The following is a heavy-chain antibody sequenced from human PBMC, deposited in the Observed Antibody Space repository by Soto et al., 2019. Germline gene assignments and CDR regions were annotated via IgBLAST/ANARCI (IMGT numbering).Heavy chain of an antibody. CDR1: GFTFSSYA. CDR3: ARDWLVGATTEGDYFDY. D-gene: IGHD1-26*01. J-gene: IGHJ4*02. V-gene: IGHV3-30-3*01. Sequence: GGSLRLSCAASGFTFSSYAMHWVRQAPGKGLEWVAVISYDGSNKYYADSVKGRFTISRDNSKNTLYLQMNSLRAEDTAVYYCARDWLVGATTEGDYFDYWGQGTLVTVSS. CDR2: ISYDGSNK.